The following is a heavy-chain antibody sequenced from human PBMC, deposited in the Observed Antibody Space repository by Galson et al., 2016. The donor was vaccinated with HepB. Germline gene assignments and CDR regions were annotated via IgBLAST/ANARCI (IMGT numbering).Heavy chain of an antibody. Sequence: SVKVSCKASGYTFTSHYLHWVRQAPGQGLEWIGIINPNGGSPRYAQKFLGRVHMTRDTSTSTIYMELSSLTSEDTAVIYCARESLGAFDIWGQGTMVTVSS. CDR1: GYTFTSHY. CDR3: ARESLGAFDI. V-gene: IGHV1-46*01. D-gene: IGHD7-27*01. CDR2: INPNGGSP. J-gene: IGHJ3*02.